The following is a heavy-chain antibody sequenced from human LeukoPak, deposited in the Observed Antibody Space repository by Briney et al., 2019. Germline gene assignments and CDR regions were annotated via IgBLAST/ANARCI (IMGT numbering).Heavy chain of an antibody. CDR2: VSYDGTNK. V-gene: IGHV3-30-3*01. Sequence: GGSLRLSCAASGFTFSSYAMHWVRQAPGKGLEWVAIVSYDGTNKYYADSVKGRFTISKDNSKNTLYLQMNSLRAEDTAVYYCARDYDSSGYGYYYMDVWGKGTTVTVSS. D-gene: IGHD3-22*01. CDR1: GFTFSSYA. J-gene: IGHJ6*03. CDR3: ARDYDSSGYGYYYMDV.